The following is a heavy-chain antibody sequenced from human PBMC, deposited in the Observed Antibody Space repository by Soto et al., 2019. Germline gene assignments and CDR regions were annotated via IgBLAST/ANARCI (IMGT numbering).Heavy chain of an antibody. Sequence: SVKVSCKASGGTFSSYAISWVRQAPGQGLEWMGGIIPIFGTANYAQKFQGRVTITADESTSTAYMELSSLRSEDTAVYYCAKLGGGDGYTSRDYWGQGTLVTVSS. J-gene: IGHJ4*02. CDR3: AKLGGGDGYTSRDY. CDR2: IIPIFGTA. CDR1: GGTFSSYA. D-gene: IGHD3-16*01. V-gene: IGHV1-69*13.